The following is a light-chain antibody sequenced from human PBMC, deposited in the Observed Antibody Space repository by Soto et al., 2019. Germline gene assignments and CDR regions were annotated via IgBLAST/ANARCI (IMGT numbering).Light chain of an antibody. Sequence: EVVLTQSPGTLSLSPGERATLSCRASQSVSATYIAWYQQKPGQAPRLVIYAASTRATGIPDRFSGSVSGTEFTLTISSLQSEDFAVYYCQQYNEWPPFTFGQGTRLEIK. CDR1: QSVSAT. CDR2: AAS. CDR3: QQYNEWPPFT. V-gene: IGKV3-15*01. J-gene: IGKJ5*01.